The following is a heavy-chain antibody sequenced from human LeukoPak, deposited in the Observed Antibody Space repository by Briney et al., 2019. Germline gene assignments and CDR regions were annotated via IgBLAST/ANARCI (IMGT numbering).Heavy chain of an antibody. V-gene: IGHV2-5*02. J-gene: IGHJ4*02. CDR1: GFSLRTTRVG. CDR2: IYWDDEK. CDR3: AHTTPLGGTQYYFDY. D-gene: IGHD1-26*01. Sequence: SGPTLLHPTPTLTLTCTFSGFSLRTTRVGVAWIRQPPGKALEWLSLIYWDDEKPYSPSLKSRLTITKDTSKNQVVLTMTNMDPVDTATYYCAHTTPLGGTQYYFDYWGQGTLVTVSS.